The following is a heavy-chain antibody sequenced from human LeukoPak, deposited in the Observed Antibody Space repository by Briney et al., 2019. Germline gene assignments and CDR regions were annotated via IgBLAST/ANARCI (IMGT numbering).Heavy chain of an antibody. D-gene: IGHD6-13*01. J-gene: IGHJ4*02. CDR3: ARVSSSWHSSPPLY. CDR2: INPNSGGT. V-gene: IGHV1-2*02. CDR1: GYTFTSYY. Sequence: GASVKVSCKASGYTFTSYYMHWVRQAPGQGLEWMGWINPNSGGTNYAQKFQGRVTMTRDTSISTAYMELSRLRSDDTAVYYCARVSSSWHSSPPLYWGQGTLVTVSS.